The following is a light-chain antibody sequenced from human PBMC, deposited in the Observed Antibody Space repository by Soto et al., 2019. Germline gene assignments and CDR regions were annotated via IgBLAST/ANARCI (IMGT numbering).Light chain of an antibody. Sequence: EIVLTQAPGTLSLSPGERATLSCRASQSVSSSYLAWYQQKPGQAPRLLIFGASSRATGIPDRFSGSGSGTDFTLTISRLEPEDFAVYYCPHYETFGQGTKVEIQ. V-gene: IGKV3-20*01. CDR1: QSVSSSY. CDR2: GAS. J-gene: IGKJ1*01. CDR3: PHYET.